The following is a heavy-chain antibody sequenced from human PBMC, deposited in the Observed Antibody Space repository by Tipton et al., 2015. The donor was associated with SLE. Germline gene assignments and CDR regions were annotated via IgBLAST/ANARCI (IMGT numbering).Heavy chain of an antibody. CDR2: MSFDETKE. V-gene: IGHV3-30*04. CDR3: AKDGGQQLVT. D-gene: IGHD6-13*01. CDR1: GLTFSHRA. J-gene: IGHJ5*02. Sequence: SLRLSCAASGLTFSHRAMHWVRQTPGKGLEWVAVMSFDETKEYYADSVKGRFTISRDNSKNTMYLQMNSLRAEDTAVYYCAKDGGQQLVTWGQGTLVNVSS.